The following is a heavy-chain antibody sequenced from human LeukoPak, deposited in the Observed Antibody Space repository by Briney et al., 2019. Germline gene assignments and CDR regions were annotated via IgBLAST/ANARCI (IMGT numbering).Heavy chain of an antibody. CDR2: INTNTGNP. CDR3: ARPYCNGANCQRPPYGMDV. CDR1: GYTFNSHS. J-gene: IGHJ6*02. D-gene: IGHD2-15*01. V-gene: IGHV7-4-1*02. Sequence: ASVKVSCKASGYTFNSHSMNWVRQAPGQGLEWMGWINTNTGNPTYAQGFTGRFVFSLDTSVSTAYLQISSLKAEDTAVYYCARPYCNGANCQRPPYGMDVWGQGTTVTVSS.